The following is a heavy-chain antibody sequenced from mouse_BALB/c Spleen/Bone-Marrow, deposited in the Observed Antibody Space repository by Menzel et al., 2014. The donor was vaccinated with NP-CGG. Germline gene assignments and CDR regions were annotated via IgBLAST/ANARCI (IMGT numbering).Heavy chain of an antibody. V-gene: IGHV1-54*01. Sequence: QVQLQQSGAELVRPGTSVKVSCKASGYAFTNYLIEWVKQRPGQGLEWIGVINPGSGGTNYNEKFKGKATLTADKSSSTAHMQLSSLTSDDSAVYFCARSRYSKGAMDDGGQGPSVAVSS. D-gene: IGHD2-5*01. CDR2: INPGSGGT. CDR3: ARSRYSKGAMDD. CDR1: GYAFTNYL. J-gene: IGHJ4*01.